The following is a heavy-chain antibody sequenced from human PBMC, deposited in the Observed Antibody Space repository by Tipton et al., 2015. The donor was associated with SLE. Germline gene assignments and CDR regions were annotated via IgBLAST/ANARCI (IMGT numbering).Heavy chain of an antibody. J-gene: IGHJ4*02. D-gene: IGHD3-22*01. CDR1: GFTFDDSA. V-gene: IGHV3-9*01. CDR3: AAGPRFSDRETDYFDY. Sequence: RSLRLSCAGSGFTFDDSAMHWVRQRPGKGLEWVSTISWNNGVIGYADSVKGRFTISRDNGKNSLYLEMNNLRPEDTALYYCAAGPRFSDRETDYFDYWGQGTLVAVSS. CDR2: ISWNNGVI.